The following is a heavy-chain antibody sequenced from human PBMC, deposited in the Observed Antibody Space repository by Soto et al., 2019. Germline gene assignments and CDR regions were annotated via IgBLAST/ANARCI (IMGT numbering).Heavy chain of an antibody. V-gene: IGHV1-69*04. Sequence: SVKVSCKASGYTFTSYAMHWVRQAPGLGLEWMGRVNPIVSMSNYAQKFQGRVTITADKSTNTAYMQLSSLRSEDTAIYYCAASYGSGYRAFDYWGQGALVTVSS. CDR3: AASYGSGYRAFDY. CDR1: GYTFTSYA. D-gene: IGHD3-10*01. J-gene: IGHJ4*02. CDR2: VNPIVSMS.